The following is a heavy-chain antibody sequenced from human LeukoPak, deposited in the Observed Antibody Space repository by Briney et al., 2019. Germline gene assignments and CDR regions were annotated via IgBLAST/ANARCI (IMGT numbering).Heavy chain of an antibody. CDR1: GYTFTSYG. D-gene: IGHD2-15*01. CDR3: ARDRYHTYVVAATYSFDY. J-gene: IGHJ4*02. Sequence: ASVKVSCKASGYTFTSYGISLVRQAPGQGLEWMGWISAYNGNTNYAQKLQGRVTMTTDTSTSTAYMELRSLRSDDTAVYYCARDRYHTYVVAATYSFDYWGQGTLVTVSS. CDR2: ISAYNGNT. V-gene: IGHV1-18*01.